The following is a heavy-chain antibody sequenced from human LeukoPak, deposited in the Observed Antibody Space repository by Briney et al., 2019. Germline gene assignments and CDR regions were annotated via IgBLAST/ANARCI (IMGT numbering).Heavy chain of an antibody. D-gene: IGHD2-2*01. Sequence: GKSLKISCEGFGYSFTNYWIGWVRQMPGKGLEWMGVIFPGDSRTRYNPSFQGQITISVDKSINTAYLQWSSLKASDTAMYFCACRDFTSTWSGPWAREPWSPSPQ. CDR3: ACRDFTSTWSGP. CDR2: IFPGDSRT. V-gene: IGHV5-51*01. J-gene: IGHJ5*02. CDR1: GYSFTNYW.